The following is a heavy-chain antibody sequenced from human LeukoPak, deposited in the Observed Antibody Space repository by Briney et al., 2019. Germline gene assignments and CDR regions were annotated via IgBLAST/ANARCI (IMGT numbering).Heavy chain of an antibody. D-gene: IGHD2-2*01. CDR2: INPNSGGT. Sequence: ASVKVSCKASGYTFTGYYMHWVRQAPGQGPEWMGWINPNSGGTNYAQKFQGRVTMTRDTSISTAYMELSRLRSDDTAVYYCARVVCSSTSCPNWFEPWGQGTLVTVSS. CDR1: GYTFTGYY. CDR3: ARVVCSSTSCPNWFEP. V-gene: IGHV1-2*02. J-gene: IGHJ5*02.